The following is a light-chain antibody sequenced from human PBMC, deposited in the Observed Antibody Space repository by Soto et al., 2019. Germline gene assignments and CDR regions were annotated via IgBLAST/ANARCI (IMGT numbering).Light chain of an antibody. CDR2: DAS. J-gene: IGKJ2*01. Sequence: DIQMTQSPSTLSASVGDGVTITCRASQNISVWLAWYQQRPGKAPKFLIYDASNLETGVSSRFSVSGSWTEFTLTIRSLQPDDFATYDCQQYDSSSPTFGQGTKLEIK. CDR1: QNISVW. CDR3: QQYDSSSPT. V-gene: IGKV1-5*01.